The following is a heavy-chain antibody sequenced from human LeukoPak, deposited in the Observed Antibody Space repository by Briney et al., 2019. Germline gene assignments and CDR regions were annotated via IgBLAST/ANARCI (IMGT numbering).Heavy chain of an antibody. CDR3: ARDRDGSGYSTLDY. CDR2: IYTSGST. V-gene: IGHV4-61*02. J-gene: IGHJ4*02. Sequence: PSQTLSLTCTVSGGSISSGTYYWRWIRQPAGKGLEWIGRIYTSGSTNYNPSLKSRVTMSVDTSKNQFSLKLSSVTAADTAVYYCARDRDGSGYSTLDYWGQGTLVTVSS. CDR1: GGSISSGTYY. D-gene: IGHD3-22*01.